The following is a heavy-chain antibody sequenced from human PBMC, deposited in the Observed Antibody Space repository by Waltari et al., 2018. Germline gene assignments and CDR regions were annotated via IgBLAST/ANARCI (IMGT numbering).Heavy chain of an antibody. V-gene: IGHV3-15*01. Sequence: EVHLVESGGGLVKPGGSLSLSCAASGFTFIFAWMSWVRQAPGKGRGWVDRIKSKAAWGTTDYAARVKGRFTISSDESENTLSLQMRSLKTEDTAVYYCNTDYYYDSSGTVGHGGQGTLFIVSS. D-gene: IGHD3-22*01. CDR3: NTDYYYDSSGTVGH. J-gene: IGHJ4*02. CDR2: IKSKAAWGTT. CDR1: GFTFIFAW.